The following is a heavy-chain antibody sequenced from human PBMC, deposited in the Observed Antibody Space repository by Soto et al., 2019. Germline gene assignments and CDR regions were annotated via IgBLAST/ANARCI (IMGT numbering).Heavy chain of an antibody. V-gene: IGHV4-34*01. Sequence: PSETLSLTCAVYGGSFSGYYCSWIRQPPGKGLEWIGEINHSGSTNYNPSLKSRVTISVDTSKNQFSLKLSSVSAADTAVYYCARQLLYYYYYGMDVWGQGTTVTVSS. J-gene: IGHJ6*02. CDR1: GGSFSGYY. CDR2: INHSGST. D-gene: IGHD6-6*01. CDR3: ARQLLYYYYYGMDV.